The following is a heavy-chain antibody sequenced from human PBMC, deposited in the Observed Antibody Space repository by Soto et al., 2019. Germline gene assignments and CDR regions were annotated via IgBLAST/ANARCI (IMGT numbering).Heavy chain of an antibody. V-gene: IGHV3-74*01. Sequence: GGSRRLSCAGCGIAFRSYWIDWVRKEQGKGMVWVSRISSDGSSKTYEDCVKGRVTISRDNAKNTLYLQMNSLRAEDTAVFYCARESSGYSSYFDYCGQGTLVTVSS. CDR1: GIAFRSYW. J-gene: IGHJ4*02. D-gene: IGHD5-12*01. CDR2: ISSDGSSK. CDR3: ARESSGYSSYFDY.